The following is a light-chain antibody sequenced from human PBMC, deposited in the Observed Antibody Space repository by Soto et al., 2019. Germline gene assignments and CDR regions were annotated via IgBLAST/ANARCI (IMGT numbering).Light chain of an antibody. CDR1: SSNIGSNY. CDR3: AVWDDSLSGREA. CDR2: KNN. V-gene: IGLV1-47*01. Sequence: QSVLTQPPSASGTPGQRVSISCSGSSSNIGSNYVYWYQQVPGTTPKLLIYKNNQRPSGVPDRFSGSKSGTSASLAISGLRSEDEADYYCAVWDDSLSGREAFGGGTKLTVL. J-gene: IGLJ2*01.